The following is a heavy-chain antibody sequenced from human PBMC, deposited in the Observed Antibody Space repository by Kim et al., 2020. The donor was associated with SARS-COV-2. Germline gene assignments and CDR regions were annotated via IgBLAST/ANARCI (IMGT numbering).Heavy chain of an antibody. J-gene: IGHJ5*02. CDR3: AKVISGSFDP. V-gene: IGHV3-23*01. Sequence: STYYADSVKGRFTISRDNSKNTLYLQMNSLRAEDTAVYYCAKVISGSFDPWGQGTLVTVSS. CDR2: ST. D-gene: IGHD5-12*01.